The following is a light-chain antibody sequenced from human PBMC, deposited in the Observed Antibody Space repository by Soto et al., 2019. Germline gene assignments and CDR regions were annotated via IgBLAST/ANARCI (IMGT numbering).Light chain of an antibody. V-gene: IGKV3-20*01. Sequence: EIVLTQSPGTLSLSPGERATLSCRASQSVNGNYLTWYQQKPGQAPRLLIYGASTRATGTPDRFSGSGSGTNFTLTISRLEAEDFAVYYCQQYGSSFRYTFGQGTKLEIK. CDR1: QSVNGNY. CDR2: GAS. CDR3: QQYGSSFRYT. J-gene: IGKJ2*01.